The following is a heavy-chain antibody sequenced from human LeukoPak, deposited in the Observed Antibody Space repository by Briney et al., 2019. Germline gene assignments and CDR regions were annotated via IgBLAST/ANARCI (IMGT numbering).Heavy chain of an antibody. J-gene: IGHJ6*03. CDR3: ARAAAYIYVSSVYLDYYYYTDG. D-gene: IGHD3-22*01. CDR1: GGTLSSYA. V-gene: IGHV1-69*05. Sequence: SVKVSCKASGGTLSSYAISWVPQAPGQGLEWMGRIIPIFGTANYAQKFKGRVTINTDDSKTTAYMERSSLRPEDTAVYYCARAAAYIYVSSVYLDYYYYTDGGRKGTTVTVSS. CDR2: IIPIFGTA.